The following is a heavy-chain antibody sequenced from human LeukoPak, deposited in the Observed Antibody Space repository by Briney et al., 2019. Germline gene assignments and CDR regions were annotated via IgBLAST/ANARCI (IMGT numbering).Heavy chain of an antibody. V-gene: IGHV4-34*01. D-gene: IGHD3-3*01. J-gene: IGHJ4*02. Sequence: SETLSLTCAVYGGSFSGYYWSWIRQPPGKGREWIGEINHSGSTNYNPSLKSRVAISVDTSKNQFSLKLSSVTAADTAVYYCARAYYDFWSSYYGIDYWGQGTLVTVSS. CDR1: GGSFSGYY. CDR2: INHSGST. CDR3: ARAYYDFWSSYYGIDY.